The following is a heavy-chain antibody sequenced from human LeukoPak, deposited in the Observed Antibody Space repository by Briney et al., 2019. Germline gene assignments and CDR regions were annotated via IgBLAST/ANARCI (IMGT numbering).Heavy chain of an antibody. Sequence: GASVKVSCKASGYTFTGYYMHWVRQAPGQGLEWMGWINPNSGGTNYAQTFQGRVTMTRDTSISTAYMELSRLRSDDTAVYYCAREYSSSWSYDFDYWGQGTLVTVSS. D-gene: IGHD6-13*01. J-gene: IGHJ4*02. CDR2: INPNSGGT. V-gene: IGHV1-2*02. CDR3: AREYSSSWSYDFDY. CDR1: GYTFTGYY.